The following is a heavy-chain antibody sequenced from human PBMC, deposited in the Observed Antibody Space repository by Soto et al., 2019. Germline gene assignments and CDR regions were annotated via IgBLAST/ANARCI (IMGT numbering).Heavy chain of an antibody. Sequence: GGSLRLSCAASGFTFSSYAMIWLRQAPGKGLEWVSAISGSGGSTYYADSVKGRFTISRDNSKNTLYLQMNSLRAEDTAVYYCAKDRLTAATSQRYYGMDVWGQGTTVTVSS. D-gene: IGHD2-15*01. CDR3: AKDRLTAATSQRYYGMDV. CDR1: GFTFSSYA. CDR2: ISGSGGST. J-gene: IGHJ6*02. V-gene: IGHV3-23*01.